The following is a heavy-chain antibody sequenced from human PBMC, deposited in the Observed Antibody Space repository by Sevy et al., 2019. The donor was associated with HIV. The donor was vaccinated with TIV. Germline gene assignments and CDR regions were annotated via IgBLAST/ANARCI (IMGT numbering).Heavy chain of an antibody. CDR2: VTSDGTT. CDR1: GLTLTTTG. V-gene: IGHV3-23*01. Sequence: GGSLRLSCAASGLTLTTTGMSWVRQAPGKGLEWVAGVTSDGTTSYADSVRDRLTVARDNSKNTLYLQRNSLRADDTAVFYCAGGDTAMITDLDYWGQGTLVTVSS. CDR3: AGGDTAMITDLDY. D-gene: IGHD5-18*01. J-gene: IGHJ4*02.